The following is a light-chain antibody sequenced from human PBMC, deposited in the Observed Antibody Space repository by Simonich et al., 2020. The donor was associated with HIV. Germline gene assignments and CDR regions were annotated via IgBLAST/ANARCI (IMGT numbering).Light chain of an antibody. J-gene: IGKJ2*01. CDR3: QQSYSTPPYT. Sequence: DIQMTQSPSSLSASVGERVTITCRASQSISSYVNWYQQKPGKAPKLLIYAASSLQSGGPSRFSGSGSGTDFTLTISSLQPEDFATYYCQQSYSTPPYTFGQGTKLEI. V-gene: IGKV1-39*01. CDR2: AAS. CDR1: QSISSY.